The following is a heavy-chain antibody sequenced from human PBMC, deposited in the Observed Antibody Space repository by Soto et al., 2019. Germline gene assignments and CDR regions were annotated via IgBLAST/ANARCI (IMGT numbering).Heavy chain of an antibody. Sequence: ASVKVSCKVSGYTLTELPMHWARQAPGKGLEWMGGFDPEDGETIYAQKFQGRVTMTEDTSTDTAYMELSSLRSEDTAVYYCATGGERYCSGGSCQTYYYYYYMDVWGKGTTVTAP. CDR2: FDPEDGET. V-gene: IGHV1-24*01. J-gene: IGHJ6*03. CDR3: ATGGERYCSGGSCQTYYYYYYMDV. D-gene: IGHD2-15*01. CDR1: GYTLTELP.